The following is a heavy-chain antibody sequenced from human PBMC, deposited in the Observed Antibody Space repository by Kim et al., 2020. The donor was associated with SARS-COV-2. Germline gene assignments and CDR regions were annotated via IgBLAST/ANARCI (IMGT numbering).Heavy chain of an antibody. J-gene: IGHJ1*01. CDR2: IIPIFGTA. Sequence: SVKVSCKASGGTFSSYAISWVRQAPGQGLEWMGGIIPIFGTANYAQKFQGRVTITADESTSTAYMELSSLRSEDTAVYYCARAPFYGDYDQAFQHWGQGTLVTVSS. CDR1: GGTFSSYA. V-gene: IGHV1-69*13. D-gene: IGHD4-17*01. CDR3: ARAPFYGDYDQAFQH.